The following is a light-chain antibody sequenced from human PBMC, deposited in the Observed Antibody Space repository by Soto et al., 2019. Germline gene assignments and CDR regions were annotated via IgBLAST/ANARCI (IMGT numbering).Light chain of an antibody. J-gene: IGKJ1*01. CDR1: QSINSNY. V-gene: IGKV3-20*01. CDR3: QQYGSSVT. CDR2: GAY. Sequence: EIVLTQSQGTLCLSPGERDPLXSPASQSINSNYLAWYQQKPGQAPRLLIYGAYSRATGIPNRFSGSGSGTDFTLTISRLEPEDFAVYYCQQYGSSVTFGQGTKVDIK.